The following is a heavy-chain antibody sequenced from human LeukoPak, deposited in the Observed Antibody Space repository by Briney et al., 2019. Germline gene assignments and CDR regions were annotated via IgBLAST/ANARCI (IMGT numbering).Heavy chain of an antibody. CDR3: ARDPGDYGGDDAFDI. D-gene: IGHD4-17*01. Sequence: ASVKVSCKASGYTFTSYGISRVRQAPGQGLEWMGWISAYNGNTNYAQKLQGRVTMTTDTSTSTAYMELRSLRSDDTAVYYCARDPGDYGGDDAFDIWGQGTMVTVSS. V-gene: IGHV1-18*01. CDR1: GYTFTSYG. CDR2: ISAYNGNT. J-gene: IGHJ3*02.